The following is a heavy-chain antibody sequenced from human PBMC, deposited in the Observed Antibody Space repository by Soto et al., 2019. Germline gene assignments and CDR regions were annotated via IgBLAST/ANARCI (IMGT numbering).Heavy chain of an antibody. V-gene: IGHV1-24*01. CDR2: FDPEDGET. J-gene: IGHJ3*02. CDR3: ATRRHIVVVVAATPRGAFAI. Sequence: ASVKVSWKVSGYTLTELSMHWVRQAPGKGLEWMGGFDPEDGETIYAQKFQGRVTMTEDTSTDTAYMELSSLRSEDTAVYYCATRRHIVVVVAATPRGAFAIWGQGTMVTVSS. D-gene: IGHD2-15*01. CDR1: GYTLTELS.